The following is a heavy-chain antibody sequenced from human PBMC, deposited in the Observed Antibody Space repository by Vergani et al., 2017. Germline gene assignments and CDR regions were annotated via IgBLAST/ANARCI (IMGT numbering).Heavy chain of an antibody. CDR1: GGSFSGYY. V-gene: IGHV4-34*01. CDR2: IYYSGST. J-gene: IGHJ5*02. D-gene: IGHD1-26*01. CDR3: ARHEGGGSYFWFDP. Sequence: QVQLQQWGAGLLKPSETLSLTCAVYGGSFSGYYWSWIRQPPGKGLEWIGSIYYSGSTYYNPSLKSRVTISVDTSKNQFSLKLSSVTAADTAVYYCARHEGGGSYFWFDPWGQGTLVTVSS.